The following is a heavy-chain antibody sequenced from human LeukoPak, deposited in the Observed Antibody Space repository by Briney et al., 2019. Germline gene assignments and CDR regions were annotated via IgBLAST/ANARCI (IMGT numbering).Heavy chain of an antibody. CDR1: GGSFSGYY. CDR3: ARAKGSGSYFNWFDP. J-gene: IGHJ5*02. Sequence: SETLSLTCGVYGGSFSGYYWSWIRQPPGKGLEWIGEINHSGSTNYNPSLKSRVTISVDTSKNQFSLKLSSVTAADTAVYYCARAKGSGSYFNWFDPWGQGTLVTVSS. V-gene: IGHV4-34*01. CDR2: INHSGST. D-gene: IGHD3-10*01.